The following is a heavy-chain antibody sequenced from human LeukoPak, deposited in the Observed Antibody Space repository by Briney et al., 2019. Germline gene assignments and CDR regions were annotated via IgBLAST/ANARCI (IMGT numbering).Heavy chain of an antibody. V-gene: IGHV4-39*01. Sequence: KTSETLSLTCAVSGGSISSSSYYWGWIRQPPGKGLEWIGSIYYSGSTYYNPSLKSRVTISVDTSKNQFSLKLSSVTAADTAVYYCARLFKGGYWGQGTLVTVSS. D-gene: IGHD3-16*01. CDR1: GGSISSSSYY. CDR2: IYYSGST. CDR3: ARLFKGGY. J-gene: IGHJ4*02.